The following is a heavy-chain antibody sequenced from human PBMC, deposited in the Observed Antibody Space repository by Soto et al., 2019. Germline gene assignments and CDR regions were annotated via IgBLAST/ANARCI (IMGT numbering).Heavy chain of an antibody. Sequence: EVQVLESGGGLVQPGGSLRLSCAASGFTFSSYALNWVRQAPGKGLEWVSVISGSGGSTYYADSVKGRFTISRDNSKNTLYLQMTSLRAEDTDVYYCAKRAHGAYFDYWGQGTLVTVSS. CDR3: AKRAHGAYFDY. J-gene: IGHJ4*02. CDR1: GFTFSSYA. V-gene: IGHV3-23*01. D-gene: IGHD3-10*01. CDR2: ISGSGGST.